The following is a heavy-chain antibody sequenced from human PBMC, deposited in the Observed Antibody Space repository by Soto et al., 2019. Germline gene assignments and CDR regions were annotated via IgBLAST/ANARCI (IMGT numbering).Heavy chain of an antibody. J-gene: IGHJ4*02. CDR2: IYSSGST. CDR3: ARDRGYYFDY. V-gene: IGHV4-59*11. Sequence: SETLPLTCTVSGGSISNHYWNWIRQSPGKGLEWIGYIYSSGSTHYNPSLQNRVTISIDNSKNTLYLQMNSLRAEDTAVYYCARDRGYYFDYWGQGTLVTAPQ. CDR1: GGSISNHY.